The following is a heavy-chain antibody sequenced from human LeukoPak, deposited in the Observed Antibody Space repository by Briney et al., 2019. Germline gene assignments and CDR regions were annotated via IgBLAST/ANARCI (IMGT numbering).Heavy chain of an antibody. Sequence: ETLSLTCTVSGGSISSSSYYWGWIRQPPGKGLEWVSSISSSSSYIYYADSVKGRFTISRDNAKNSLYLQMNSLRAEDTAVYYCARGTYYYDSSGYNPTYWGQGTLVTVSS. J-gene: IGHJ4*02. CDR2: ISSSSSYI. V-gene: IGHV3-21*01. CDR3: ARGTYYYDSSGYNPTY. CDR1: GGSISSSS. D-gene: IGHD3-22*01.